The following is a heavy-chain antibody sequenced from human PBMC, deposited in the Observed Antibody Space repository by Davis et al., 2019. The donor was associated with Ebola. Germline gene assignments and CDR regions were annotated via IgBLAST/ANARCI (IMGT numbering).Heavy chain of an antibody. CDR3: ARGWLRGYLDY. D-gene: IGHD5-12*01. CDR2: TYYNSKWYN. J-gene: IGHJ4*02. V-gene: IGHV6-1*01. CDR1: GDSVTGNNGA. Sequence: HSQTLSLTCAISGDSVTGNNGAWNWIRQSPSRGLEWLGRTYYNSKWYNDYAISVKSRITVNPDTSKNQFSLQLNSVTPEDTAVYYCARGWLRGYLDYWDQGILVTVSS.